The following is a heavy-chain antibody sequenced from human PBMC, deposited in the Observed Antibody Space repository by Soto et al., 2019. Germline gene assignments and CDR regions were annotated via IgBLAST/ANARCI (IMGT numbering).Heavy chain of an antibody. CDR1: GYTFTSYA. CDR3: AGDYCISTSCYAGDYYMDV. Sequence: QVQLVQSGAEVKKPGASVKVSCKASGYTFTSYAMHWVRQAPGQRLEWMGWINAGNGNTKYSQKLQGRVTITRDTSASTAYMELSRLRSEDTAVYYCAGDYCISTSCYAGDYYMDVWGKGTTVTVS. V-gene: IGHV1-3*01. CDR2: INAGNGNT. J-gene: IGHJ6*03. D-gene: IGHD2-2*01.